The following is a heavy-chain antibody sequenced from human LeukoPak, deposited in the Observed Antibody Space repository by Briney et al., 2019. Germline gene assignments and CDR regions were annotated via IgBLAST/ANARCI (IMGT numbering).Heavy chain of an antibody. V-gene: IGHV1-69*04. CDR1: GGTFSSYA. J-gene: IGHJ4*02. Sequence: ASVKVSCKASGGTFSSYAISWVRQAPGQGLEWMGRIIPILGIANHAQKFQGRVTITADKSTSTAYMELRSLRSDDTAVYYCARAGIAAASFFDYWGQGTLVTVSS. CDR3: ARAGIAAASFFDY. CDR2: IIPILGIA. D-gene: IGHD6-13*01.